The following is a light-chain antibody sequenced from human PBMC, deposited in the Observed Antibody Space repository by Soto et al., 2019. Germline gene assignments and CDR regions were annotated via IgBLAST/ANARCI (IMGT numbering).Light chain of an antibody. V-gene: IGKV3-11*01. CDR2: DAS. CDR1: QSVDSY. Sequence: EIVLTQSPATLSLSPGERAALSCRASQSVDSYLVWYQQKPGQAPRLLIYDASNSATGIPARFSGSGSGTDFTLTITSLEPEDFAVYYCQQRRNWPLTCGGGTKVEIK. CDR3: QQRRNWPLT. J-gene: IGKJ4*01.